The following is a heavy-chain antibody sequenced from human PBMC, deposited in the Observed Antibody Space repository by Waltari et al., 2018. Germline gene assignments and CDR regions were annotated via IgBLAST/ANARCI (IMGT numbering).Heavy chain of an antibody. V-gene: IGHV3-23*03. D-gene: IGHD6-19*01. CDR3: AKDPSGIAVAGTGDY. Sequence: EVQLLESGGGLVQPGGSLRLSCAASGFTFSSYAMSWVRQAPGKGLEWVSVIYSGGRTYYEDSVKCRFTSSRDNSKNTLYQQMNSLRDEDTAVYYCAKDPSGIAVAGTGDYWGQGTLVTVSS. CDR1: GFTFSSYA. CDR2: IYSGGRT. J-gene: IGHJ4*02.